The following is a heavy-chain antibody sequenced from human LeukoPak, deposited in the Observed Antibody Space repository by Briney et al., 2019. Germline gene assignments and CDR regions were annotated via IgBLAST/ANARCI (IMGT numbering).Heavy chain of an antibody. CDR3: ASGGSYLDDAFDI. V-gene: IGHV3-66*02. CDR2: VYSGGNT. J-gene: IGHJ3*02. Sequence: GGTLRLSCAASGFTVSSSYLTWVRMGPAPGLELDSVVYSGGNTCSAYSVKRRFTIYRDKSNNTLYLQMNSLRAADTAGYYFASGGSYLDDAFDIWGQGTKVTVSS. D-gene: IGHD1-26*01. CDR1: GFTVSSSY.